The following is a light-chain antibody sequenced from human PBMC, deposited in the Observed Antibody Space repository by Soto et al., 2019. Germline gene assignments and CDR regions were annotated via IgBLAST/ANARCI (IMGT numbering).Light chain of an antibody. J-gene: IGKJ5*01. CDR3: QQYYSTPIT. CDR2: WAS. Sequence: DIVMTQSPDSLAVSLGERATINCKSSQSILYSSNNKEKLAWYQQKPGQPPNLLIYWASTREYGVPDRFSGSGSGTDFTLTISSLQAEDVAVYYCQQYYSTPITFGQGTRLEIK. CDR1: QSILYSSNNKEK. V-gene: IGKV4-1*01.